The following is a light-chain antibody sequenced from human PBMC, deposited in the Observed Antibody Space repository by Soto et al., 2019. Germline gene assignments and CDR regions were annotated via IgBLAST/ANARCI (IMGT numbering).Light chain of an antibody. CDR2: STS. Sequence: EIVMTHSPATLSVSPGERATLSCRASQSVSSNLAWYQVKPGQAPRLLIYSTSTRATGFPARFSGSASGTEFTLTISSLQSEDFAVYYCQQYNNWPLTFGGGTKVDIK. CDR3: QQYNNWPLT. CDR1: QSVSSN. V-gene: IGKV3-15*01. J-gene: IGKJ4*01.